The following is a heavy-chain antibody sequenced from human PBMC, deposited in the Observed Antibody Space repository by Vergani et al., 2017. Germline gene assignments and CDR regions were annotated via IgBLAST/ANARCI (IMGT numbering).Heavy chain of an antibody. Sequence: EVQLLESGGGLVQPGGSLRLSCAASGFTFSSYAMSWVRQAPGKGLEWVSAISGSGGSTYYADSVKGRFTISRDNAKNSLYLQMNSLRAEDTAVYYCARDYYDSSGYYTTDYWGQGALVTVSS. V-gene: IGHV3-23*01. J-gene: IGHJ4*02. CDR3: ARDYYDSSGYYTTDY. CDR2: ISGSGGST. D-gene: IGHD3-22*01. CDR1: GFTFSSYA.